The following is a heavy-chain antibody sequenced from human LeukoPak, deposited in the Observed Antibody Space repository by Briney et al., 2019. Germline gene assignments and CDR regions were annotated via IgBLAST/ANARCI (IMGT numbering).Heavy chain of an antibody. CDR2: FSGSGTST. V-gene: IGHV3-23*01. CDR1: GFTFSSYA. J-gene: IGHJ6*03. Sequence: GGSLRLSCAASGFTFSSYAMSWVRQTPGKGLEWVSSFSGSGTSTYYADSVKGRFAISRDNAKNTLDLQMNSLTAEDTAVYYCAKGSAYYDFYYMVVCGKGTTVTVSS. CDR3: AKGSAYYDFYYMVV.